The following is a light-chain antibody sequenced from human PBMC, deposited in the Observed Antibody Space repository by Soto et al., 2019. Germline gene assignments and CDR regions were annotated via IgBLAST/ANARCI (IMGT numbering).Light chain of an antibody. CDR3: QQHCSPYT. Sequence: DIVLTQSPDTLSVSPGERATLSCRASQSITSSYLAWYQHEPGQAPSLLIDGASSKATGKPDSFSGSGSATDLTLTISKLDPDDFAVYYYQQHCSPYTFGQGTKVEIK. CDR1: QSITSSY. CDR2: GAS. J-gene: IGKJ2*01. V-gene: IGKV3-20*01.